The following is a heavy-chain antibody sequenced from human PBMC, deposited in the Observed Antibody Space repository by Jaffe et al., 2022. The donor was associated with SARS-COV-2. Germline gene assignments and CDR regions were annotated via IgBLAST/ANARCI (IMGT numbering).Heavy chain of an antibody. CDR3: TRRKTNFWSGLLLDY. D-gene: IGHD3-3*01. CDR2: IRSKAYGGTT. V-gene: IGHV3-49*05. J-gene: IGHJ4*02. CDR1: GFTFGDYA. Sequence: EVQLVESGGGLVKPGRSLRLSCTASGFTFGDYAMSWFRQAPGKGLEWVGFIRSKAYGGTTEYAASVKGRFTISRDDSKSIAYLQMNSLKTEDTAVYYCTRRKTNFWSGLLLDYWGQGTLVTVSS.